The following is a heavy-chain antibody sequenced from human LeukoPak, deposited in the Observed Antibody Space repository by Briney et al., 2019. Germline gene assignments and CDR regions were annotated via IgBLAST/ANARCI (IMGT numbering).Heavy chain of an antibody. CDR1: GLTFSSYW. CDR2: IKQDGTEK. Sequence: GGSLRLSCAASGLTFSSYWMGWVRQAPGKGLEWVANIKQDGTEKYYVDSVKGRFTISRDNAKNSLYLQMNSLRAEDTAVYYCTRRYFDLWGQGTLVTVSS. CDR3: TRRYFDL. V-gene: IGHV3-7*01. J-gene: IGHJ4*02.